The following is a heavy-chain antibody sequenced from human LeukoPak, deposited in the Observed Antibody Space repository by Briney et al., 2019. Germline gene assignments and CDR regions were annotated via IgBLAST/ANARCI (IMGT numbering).Heavy chain of an antibody. CDR2: ISGSGRNT. J-gene: IGHJ4*02. CDR3: AKDPGSSGIS. D-gene: IGHD3-10*01. Sequence: GGSLRLSCAASGFTFDDYAMHWVRQAPGKGLEWVSSISGSGRNTYYADSVRGRFTISRDNLRNTLYLQMNSLRVEDTAIYYCAKDPGSSGISWGQGTLVIVSS. CDR1: GFTFDDYA. V-gene: IGHV3-23*01.